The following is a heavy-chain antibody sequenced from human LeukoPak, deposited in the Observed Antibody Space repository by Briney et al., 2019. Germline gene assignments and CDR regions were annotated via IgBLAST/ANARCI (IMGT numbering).Heavy chain of an antibody. Sequence: GGSLRLSCAASGFTFSSCWMHWVRQAPGKGLVWVSRINSDGSSTSYADSVKGRFTISRDNAKNTLYLQMNSLRAEDTAVYYCARTYYDSSGVVYFDYWGQGTLVTVSS. D-gene: IGHD3-22*01. CDR3: ARTYYDSSGVVYFDY. V-gene: IGHV3-74*01. J-gene: IGHJ4*02. CDR1: GFTFSSCW. CDR2: INSDGSST.